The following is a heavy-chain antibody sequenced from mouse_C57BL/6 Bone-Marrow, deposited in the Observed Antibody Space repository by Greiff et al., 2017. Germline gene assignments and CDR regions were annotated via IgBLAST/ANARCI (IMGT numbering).Heavy chain of an antibody. CDR2: INYDGSST. CDR3: ARGRVPPFAY. Sequence: EVMLVEYEGGLVQPGSSMKLSCTASGFTFSDYYMAWVRQVPEKGLEWVANINYDGSSTYYLDSLKSRFIISRDNAKNILYLQMSSLKSEDTATYYCARGRVPPFAYWGQGTLVTVSA. J-gene: IGHJ3*01. V-gene: IGHV5-16*01. CDR1: GFTFSDYY.